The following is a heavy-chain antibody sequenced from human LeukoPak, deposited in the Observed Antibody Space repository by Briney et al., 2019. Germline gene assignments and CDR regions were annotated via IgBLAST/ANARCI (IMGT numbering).Heavy chain of an antibody. D-gene: IGHD1-26*01. CDR2: IYTSGST. Sequence: SQTLSLTCTVSGGSINSGSYYWSWIRQPAGKGLEWIGRIYTSGSTNYNSSLKSRVTISVDTSKNQFSLKLSSVTAADTAVYYCARDYSGSHWFDPWGQGTLVTVSS. CDR3: ARDYSGSHWFDP. CDR1: GGSINSGSYY. J-gene: IGHJ5*02. V-gene: IGHV4-61*02.